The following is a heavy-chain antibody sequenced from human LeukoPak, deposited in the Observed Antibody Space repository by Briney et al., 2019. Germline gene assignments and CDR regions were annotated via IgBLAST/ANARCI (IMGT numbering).Heavy chain of an antibody. CDR2: ISGSGAFT. Sequence: PGGSLRLSCVASGFTFNTYAMNWVRQAPGKGLEWVSTISGSGAFTKYADSVTGRFTISRDNSKNTMYLQMNSLRAEDTAIYYCAKTYYYDSSGYSHYLAYDYWGQGTLVTVSS. D-gene: IGHD3-22*01. CDR3: AKTYYYDSSGYSHYLAYDY. J-gene: IGHJ4*02. V-gene: IGHV3-23*01. CDR1: GFTFNTYA.